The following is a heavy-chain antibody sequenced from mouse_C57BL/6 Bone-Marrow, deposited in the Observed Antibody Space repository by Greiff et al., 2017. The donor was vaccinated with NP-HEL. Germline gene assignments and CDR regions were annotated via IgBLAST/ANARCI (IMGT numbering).Heavy chain of an antibody. V-gene: IGHV5-9-1*02. D-gene: IGHD2-9*01. CDR3: TRAPTMVTTSAMDY. J-gene: IGHJ4*01. CDR2: ISSGGDYI. Sequence: EVKLMESGEGLVKPGGSLKLSCAASGFTFSSYAMSWVRQTPEKRLEWVAYISSGGDYIYYADTVKGRFTISRDNARNTLYLQMSSLKSEDTAMYYCTRAPTMVTTSAMDYWGQGTSVTVSS. CDR1: GFTFSSYA.